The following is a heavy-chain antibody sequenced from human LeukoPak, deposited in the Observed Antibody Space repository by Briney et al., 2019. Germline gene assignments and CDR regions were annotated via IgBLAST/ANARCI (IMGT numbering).Heavy chain of an antibody. V-gene: IGHV3-7*03. Sequence: GGSLRLSCAASGFTFSSYWMSWVRQAPGKGLEWVANIKQDGSEKYYVDSVKGRFTISRDNAKNSLYLQMNSLRAEDTAVYYCARDGYSSGWLDYYYYYGMDVWGQGTTVTASS. CDR1: GFTFSSYW. J-gene: IGHJ6*02. CDR2: IKQDGSEK. D-gene: IGHD6-19*01. CDR3: ARDGYSSGWLDYYYYYGMDV.